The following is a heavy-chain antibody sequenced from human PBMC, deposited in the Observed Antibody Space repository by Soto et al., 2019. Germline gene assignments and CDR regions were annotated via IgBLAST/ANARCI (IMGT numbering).Heavy chain of an antibody. Sequence: QVQLVQSGAEVKKPGSSVKVSCKASGGTFSSYTISWVRQAPGQGLEWMGRIIPILGIANYAQKFQGRVTITADKSTSTAYMELSSLRSEDTAVYYCARVKGNYDSRGGARNNWFDPWGQGTLVTVSS. CDR1: GGTFSSYT. V-gene: IGHV1-69*02. J-gene: IGHJ5*02. D-gene: IGHD3-22*01. CDR3: ARVKGNYDSRGGARNNWFDP. CDR2: IIPILGIA.